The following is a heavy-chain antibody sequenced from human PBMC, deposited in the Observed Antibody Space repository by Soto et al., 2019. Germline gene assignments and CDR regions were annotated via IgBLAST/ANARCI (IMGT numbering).Heavy chain of an antibody. CDR3: AKGKISTTTYTSFDS. V-gene: IGHV3-23*01. Sequence: GGSLRVCRPAFGFTFSGHGLSCVRQATRKGLEWVSTFSGPGGGTYYADSLTVRFTISRDNFKSSLYLQMIRLRAEETAVYYCAKGKISTTTYTSFDSWGQGTLVTVSS. J-gene: IGHJ5*01. CDR1: GFTFSGHG. D-gene: IGHD1-26*01. CDR2: FSGPGGGT.